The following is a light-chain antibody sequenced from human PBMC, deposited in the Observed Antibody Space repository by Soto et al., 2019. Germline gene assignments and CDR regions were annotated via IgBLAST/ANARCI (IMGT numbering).Light chain of an antibody. CDR1: QSVSSNY. CDR3: QQYGNSPWT. Sequence: EIVLTQSPGTLSLSPGERATLSCRASQSVSSNYLAWCQQKPGQAPRLLIYGASSRATGIPDRFSGSGSRTDFTLTISRLEPEDFAVYYCQQYGNSPWTFGQGTKVEIK. V-gene: IGKV3-20*01. J-gene: IGKJ1*01. CDR2: GAS.